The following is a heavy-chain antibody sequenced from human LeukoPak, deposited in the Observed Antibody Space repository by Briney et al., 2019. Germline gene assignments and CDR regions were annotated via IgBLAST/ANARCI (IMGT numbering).Heavy chain of an antibody. Sequence: MSSETLSLTCTVSGGSISSYYWSWIRQPPGKGLEWIGYIYYSGSTNYNPSLKSRVTISVDTSKNQFSLKLSSVTAADTAVYYCARGRVRGVINYYYYGMDVWGQGTTVTVSS. CDR2: IYYSGST. V-gene: IGHV4-59*01. J-gene: IGHJ6*02. CDR3: ARGRVRGVINYYYYGMDV. CDR1: GGSISSYY. D-gene: IGHD3-10*01.